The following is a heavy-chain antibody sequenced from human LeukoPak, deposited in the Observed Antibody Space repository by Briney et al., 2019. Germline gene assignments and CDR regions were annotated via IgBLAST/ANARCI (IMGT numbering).Heavy chain of an antibody. CDR1: GFTFSKYV. Sequence: GGSLRLSCAASGFTFSKYVMSWVRQAPGKGLGWVSVISASGGSTYYADSVKGRFPISRDNPTNTLYLQMNSLRVEDTAVYYCAKFSPSNLDYWGQGTLVTVSS. D-gene: IGHD2-2*01. CDR3: AKFSPSNLDY. V-gene: IGHV3-23*01. CDR2: ISASGGST. J-gene: IGHJ4*02.